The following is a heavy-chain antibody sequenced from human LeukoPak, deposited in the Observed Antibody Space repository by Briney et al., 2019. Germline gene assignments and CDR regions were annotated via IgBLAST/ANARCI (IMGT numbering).Heavy chain of an antibody. CDR2: THTSGST. Sequence: SETLSLTCTMSGESISSYYWTWIRQPAGKGLEWIGRTHTSGSTNYNPSLRSRVTMSADTSKNQFSLRLTSVTAADTAVYYCLGEGVTAAGTFYWGQGTLVTVSP. V-gene: IGHV4-4*07. CDR1: GESISSYY. CDR3: LGEGVTAAGTFY. J-gene: IGHJ4*02. D-gene: IGHD6-13*01.